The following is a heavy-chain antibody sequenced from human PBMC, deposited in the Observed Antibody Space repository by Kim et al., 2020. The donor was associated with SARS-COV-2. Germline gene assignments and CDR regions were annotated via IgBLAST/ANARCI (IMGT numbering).Heavy chain of an antibody. CDR1: RFTVSSNY. Sequence: GGSLRLSCAASRFTVSSNYMSWVRQAPGKGLEWVSVIYSGGNTHYADSVKGRFTISRDNSKNTLYLQMNSLRAEDTAVYYCARDKGSYGYYDYWGHGTLVTVSS. CDR3: ARDKGSYGYYDY. J-gene: IGHJ4*01. D-gene: IGHD5-18*01. V-gene: IGHV3-53*01. CDR2: IYSGGNT.